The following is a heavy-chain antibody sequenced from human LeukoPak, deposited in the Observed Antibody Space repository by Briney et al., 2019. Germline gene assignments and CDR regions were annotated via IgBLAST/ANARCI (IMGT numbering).Heavy chain of an antibody. CDR3: ARGSSSWYGINWFDP. J-gene: IGHJ5*02. Sequence: SETLSLTCTVSGDSISSSRYYWGWIRQPPGKGLEWIGEINHSGSTNYNPSLKSRVTISVDTSKNQFSLKLSSVTAADTAVYYCARGSSSWYGINWFDPWGQGTLVTVSS. CDR1: GDSISSSRYY. CDR2: INHSGST. D-gene: IGHD6-13*01. V-gene: IGHV4-39*07.